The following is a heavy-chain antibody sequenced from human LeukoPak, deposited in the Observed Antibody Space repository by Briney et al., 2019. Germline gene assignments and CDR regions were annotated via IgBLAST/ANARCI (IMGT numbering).Heavy chain of an antibody. CDR3: AGFERGYAYDY. CDR2: ISSSSSTI. Sequence: PGGSLRLSRAASGFTFSSYSMNWVRQAPGKGLEWVSYISSSSSTIYYADSVKGRFTISRDNAKNSLYLQMNSLRAEDTAVYYCAGFERGYAYDYWGQGTLVTVSS. V-gene: IGHV3-48*01. CDR1: GFTFSSYS. D-gene: IGHD3-16*01. J-gene: IGHJ4*02.